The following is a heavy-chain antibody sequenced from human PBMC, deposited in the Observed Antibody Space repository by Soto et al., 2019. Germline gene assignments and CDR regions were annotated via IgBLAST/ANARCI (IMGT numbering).Heavy chain of an antibody. CDR1: GYTFTSYG. CDR2: ISAYNGNT. J-gene: IGHJ4*02. Sequence: QVQLVQSGAEVKKPGASVQVSCKASGYTFTSYGISWVRQAPGQGLEWMGWISAYNGNTNYAQKLQGRVTMTTDTSTSTAYMELRSLRSDDTAVYYCARDRPLEQWLVRESFRDYWGQGTLVTVSS. V-gene: IGHV1-18*04. CDR3: ARDRPLEQWLVRESFRDY. D-gene: IGHD6-19*01.